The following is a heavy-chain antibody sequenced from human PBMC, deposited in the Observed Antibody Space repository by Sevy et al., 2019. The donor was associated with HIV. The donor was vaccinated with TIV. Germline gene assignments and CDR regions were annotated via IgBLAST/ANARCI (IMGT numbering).Heavy chain of an antibody. V-gene: IGHV3-23*01. CDR2: ISGSGGST. CDR3: AKPRSYYYDSSGYPDLFDY. D-gene: IGHD3-22*01. Sequence: GGSLRLSCAASGFTFSSYAMSWVRQAPGKGLEWVSAISGSGGSTDYADSVKGRFTISRDNSKNTLYLQMNSLRAEDTAVYYCAKPRSYYYDSSGYPDLFDYWGQGTLVTVSS. CDR1: GFTFSSYA. J-gene: IGHJ4*02.